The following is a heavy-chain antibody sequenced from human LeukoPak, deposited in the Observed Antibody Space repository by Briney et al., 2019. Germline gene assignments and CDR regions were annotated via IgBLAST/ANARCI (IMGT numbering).Heavy chain of an antibody. Sequence: GGSLRLSCAASGFTFSSYGMSWVRQAPGKGLEWVSAISGSGGSTNCADSVKGRFTISRDNSKNTLCLQMNSLRAEDTAVYYCAKDPNFYYCMDVWGKGTTVTISS. CDR1: GFTFSSYG. CDR2: ISGSGGST. V-gene: IGHV3-23*01. J-gene: IGHJ6*03. CDR3: AKDPNFYYCMDV.